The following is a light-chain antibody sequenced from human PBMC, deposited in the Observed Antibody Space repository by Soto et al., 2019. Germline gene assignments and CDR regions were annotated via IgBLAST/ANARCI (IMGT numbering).Light chain of an antibody. CDR3: SSYAASNTYV. Sequence: QSVLTQPASVSGSPGQSITISCTGTSSDIGSYDLVSWYQQHPGTAPKLIIYEVKKRPSGVPDRFSGSKSGDTASLTVSGLQAEDEADYYCSSYAASNTYVFGTGTTVTVL. J-gene: IGLJ1*01. V-gene: IGLV2-14*02. CDR1: SSDIGSYDL. CDR2: EVK.